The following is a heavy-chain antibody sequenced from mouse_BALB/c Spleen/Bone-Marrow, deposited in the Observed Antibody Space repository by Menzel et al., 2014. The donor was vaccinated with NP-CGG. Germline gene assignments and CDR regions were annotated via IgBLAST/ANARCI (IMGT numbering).Heavy chain of an antibody. D-gene: IGHD2-2*01. J-gene: IGHJ4*01. V-gene: IGHV4-1*02. CDR1: GFDFSRYW. Sequence: DVKLQESGGGLVQPGGSLKLSCAASGFDFSRYWMSWVRQAPGKGLEWIGESNPDSSTINYTPSLKDKFIISRDNAKNTLYLQMSKVRSEDTALYYCARLGYYGYVDYWGQGTSVTVSS. CDR2: SNPDSSTI. CDR3: ARLGYYGYVDY.